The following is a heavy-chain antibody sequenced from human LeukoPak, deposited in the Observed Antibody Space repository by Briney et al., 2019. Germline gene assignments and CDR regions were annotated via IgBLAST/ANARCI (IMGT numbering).Heavy chain of an antibody. Sequence: GRTLRLSCAASGFTFSNDAMSWVRQVPGKGLEWVSTISGSGGSTYYADPLKGRFSISRDNSKNTLFLQMKSLRAEDTAVYYCAKERGYTSGLGALDYWGQGTLVTVST. CDR2: ISGSGGST. CDR3: AKERGYTSGLGALDY. D-gene: IGHD6-19*01. CDR1: GFTFSNDA. J-gene: IGHJ4*02. V-gene: IGHV3-23*01.